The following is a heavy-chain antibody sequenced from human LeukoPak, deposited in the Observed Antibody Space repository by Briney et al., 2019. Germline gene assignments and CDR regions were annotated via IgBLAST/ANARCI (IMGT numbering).Heavy chain of an antibody. CDR2: INPSGGST. Sequence: ASVKVSCKASGYTLTSYYIHWVRQAPGQGLEWMGIINPSGGSTSYAQKFQGRVTMTRDTSTSTVYMELSSLRSEDTAVYYCARDIGIVGATDYWGQGTLVTVSS. CDR1: GYTLTSYY. D-gene: IGHD1-26*01. CDR3: ARDIGIVGATDY. V-gene: IGHV1-46*01. J-gene: IGHJ4*02.